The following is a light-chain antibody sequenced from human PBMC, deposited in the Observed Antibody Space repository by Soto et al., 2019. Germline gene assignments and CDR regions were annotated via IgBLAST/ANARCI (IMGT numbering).Light chain of an antibody. Sequence: EIVLTQSPVTLSLSPGERATLSCRASQSVSSYLAWYQQKPGQAPRLLIYDASNRATGIPARFSGSGSGTDFTFTIISLEPEDSAVYYCQQRSNWPSTFGGGTKVEIK. CDR1: QSVSSY. CDR3: QQRSNWPST. V-gene: IGKV3-11*01. CDR2: DAS. J-gene: IGKJ4*01.